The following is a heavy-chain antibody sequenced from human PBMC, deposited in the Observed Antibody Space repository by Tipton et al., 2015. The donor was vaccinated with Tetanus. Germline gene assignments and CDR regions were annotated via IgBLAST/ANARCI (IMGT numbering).Heavy chain of an antibody. Sequence: TLSLTCTVSGASIGSISYYWSWIRQPPGKGLEWIAYIFHSGSTNYNPSLKSRVAISMDTSKNQIALKLSSVTAADTAVYYCAGRSYCSSSRCFDACDLRGQGTMVTVST. CDR1: GASIGSISYY. J-gene: IGHJ3*01. CDR3: AGRSYCSSSRCFDACDL. CDR2: IFHSGST. V-gene: IGHV4-61*01. D-gene: IGHD2-2*01.